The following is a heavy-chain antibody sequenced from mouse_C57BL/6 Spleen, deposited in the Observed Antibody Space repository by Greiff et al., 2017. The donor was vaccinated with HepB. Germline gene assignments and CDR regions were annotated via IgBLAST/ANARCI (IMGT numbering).Heavy chain of an antibody. CDR3: ARGGLRCWFAY. J-gene: IGHJ3*01. CDR2: ISSGSSTI. Sequence: EVQLVESGGGLVKPGGSLKLSCAASGFTFSDYGMHWVRQAPEKGLEWVAYISSGSSTIYYADTVTGRFTISRDNAKNTLFLQMTSLRSEDTAMYYCARGGLRCWFAYWGQGTLVTVSA. CDR1: GFTFSDYG. D-gene: IGHD2-4*01. V-gene: IGHV5-17*01.